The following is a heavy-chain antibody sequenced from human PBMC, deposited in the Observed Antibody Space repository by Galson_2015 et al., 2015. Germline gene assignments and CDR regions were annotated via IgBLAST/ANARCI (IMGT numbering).Heavy chain of an antibody. V-gene: IGHV2-5*02. CDR2: IYWDDDK. CDR1: GFSLSTSGVG. Sequence: PALVKPTQTLTLTCTFSGFSLSTSGVGAGWIRQPPGKALEWLALIYWDDDKRYSPSLKSRLTITKDTSKNQVVLTMTNMDPVDTATYYCAHNTHTATLRFWGQGALVTVSS. D-gene: IGHD5-18*01. J-gene: IGHJ4*02. CDR3: AHNTHTATLRF.